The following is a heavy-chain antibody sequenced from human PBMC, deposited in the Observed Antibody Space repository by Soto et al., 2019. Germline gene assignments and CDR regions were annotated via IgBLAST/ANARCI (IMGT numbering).Heavy chain of an antibody. CDR3: ATDRSLSIMFTFGGVIVLDAFDF. CDR2: FDPEDGET. Sequence: ASVKVSCKVSGYTLTELSMHWVRQAPGKGLEWMGGFDPEDGETIYAQKFQGRVTMTEDTSTDTAYMELSSLRSEDTAVYYCATDRSLSIMFTFGGVIVLDAFDFWGQGTLVTVSS. J-gene: IGHJ3*01. CDR1: GYTLTELS. D-gene: IGHD3-16*02. V-gene: IGHV1-24*01.